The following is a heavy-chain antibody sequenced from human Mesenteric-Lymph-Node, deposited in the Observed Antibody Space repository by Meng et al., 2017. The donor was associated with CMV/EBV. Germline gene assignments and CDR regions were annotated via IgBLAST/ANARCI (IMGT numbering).Heavy chain of an antibody. CDR3: ARVRGGYCSGTSCYNAFDI. J-gene: IGHJ3*02. D-gene: IGHD2-2*01. Sequence: GESLKISCAASGFTFDDYGMSWVRQAPGKGLEWVSGINWNGGSTGYADSVKGRFTISRDNAKNSLYLQMSSLRAEDTAVYFCARVRGGYCSGTSCYNAFDIWGQGTMVTVSS. CDR1: GFTFDDYG. V-gene: IGHV3-20*04. CDR2: INWNGGST.